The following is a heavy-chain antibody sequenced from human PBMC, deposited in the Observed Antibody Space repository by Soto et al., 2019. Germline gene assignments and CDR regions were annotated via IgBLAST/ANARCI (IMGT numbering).Heavy chain of an antibody. V-gene: IGHV3-30*18. D-gene: IGHD2-8*01. CDR2: ISHDGSEK. CDR1: GFTFSSYG. CDR3: AKGLGGYFTNAVWHNFDP. Sequence: QVQLVVSGGGVVQPGRSLRLSCAASGFTFSSYGMHWVRQAPGKGLEWVAVISHDGSEKYYADSVKGRFTISRDNPKNTLYLQMNSLRAEDTALYYCAKGLGGYFTNAVWHNFDPWGQGTLGTVSS. J-gene: IGHJ5*02.